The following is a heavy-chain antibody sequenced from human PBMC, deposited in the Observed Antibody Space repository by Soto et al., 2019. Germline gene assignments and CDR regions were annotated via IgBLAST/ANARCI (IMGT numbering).Heavy chain of an antibody. V-gene: IGHV1-69*01. J-gene: IGHJ6*02. Sequence: QVQVVQSGVEVRRPGSSVKVSCKASGDTFKNCVISWVRQAPGQGLEWMGGIIPLFGTTDFAQRFQGRLTITTDESTTTAYMELGRLRSEDTATYSCAAELGFGKLSVVWGQGTTVIVSS. D-gene: IGHD3-10*01. CDR2: IIPLFGTT. CDR3: AAELGFGKLSVV. CDR1: GDTFKNCV.